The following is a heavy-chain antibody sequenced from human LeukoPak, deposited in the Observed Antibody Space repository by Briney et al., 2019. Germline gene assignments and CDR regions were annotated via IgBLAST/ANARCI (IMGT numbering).Heavy chain of an antibody. V-gene: IGHV3-9*03. CDR2: ISWNSGSI. J-gene: IGHJ4*02. CDR3: AKGIFAVTTTPFDY. D-gene: IGHD4-11*01. CDR1: GFTFDDYA. Sequence: GRSLRLSCAASGFTFDDYAMFWVRQAPGKGLEWVSGISWNSGSIGYADSVKGRFTISRDNAKNSLYLQMNSLRAEDMALYYCAKGIFAVTTTPFDYWGQGTLVTVSS.